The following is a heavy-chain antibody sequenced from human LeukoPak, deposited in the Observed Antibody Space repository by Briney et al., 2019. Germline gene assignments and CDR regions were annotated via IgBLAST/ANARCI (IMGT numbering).Heavy chain of an antibody. CDR1: GYTFTSYG. D-gene: IGHD1-26*01. CDR2: ISAYSGNT. V-gene: IGHV1-18*01. J-gene: IGHJ3*02. Sequence: ASVKVSCKASGYTFTSYGISWVRQAPGQGLEWMGWISAYSGNTNYAQKLQGRVTMTTDTSTSTAYMELRSLRSDDTAVYYCARITVGATSGAFDIWGQGTMVTVSS. CDR3: ARITVGATSGAFDI.